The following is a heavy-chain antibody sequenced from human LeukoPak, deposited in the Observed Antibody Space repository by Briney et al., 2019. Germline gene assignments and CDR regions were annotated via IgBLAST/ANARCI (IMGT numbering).Heavy chain of an antibody. J-gene: IGHJ3*02. CDR3: ARRSAAKDAFDI. D-gene: IGHD6-25*01. CDR1: GFTFSSYS. V-gene: IGHV3-21*01. Sequence: GGSLRLSCAASGFTFSSYSMNWVRQAPGKGLEWVSSISSSSSYIYYADSVKGRFTISRDNAKNTLYLQMNSLRAEDTAVYYCARRSAAKDAFDIWGQGTMVTVSS. CDR2: ISSSSSYI.